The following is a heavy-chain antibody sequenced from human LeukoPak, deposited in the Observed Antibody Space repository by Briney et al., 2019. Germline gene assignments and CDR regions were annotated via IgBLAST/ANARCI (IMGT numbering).Heavy chain of an antibody. V-gene: IGHV1-46*01. CDR1: GYTFTSYY. Sequence: ASVKVSCKASGYTFTSYYMHWVRQAPGRGLEWMGIINPGGGSTTYAQKFQGRVTMTGDTSTSTVYMELSSLRSDDTAVYYCAKGEPQWHEAFDIWGQGTMVTVSS. D-gene: IGHD6-19*01. CDR2: INPGGGST. J-gene: IGHJ3*02. CDR3: AKGEPQWHEAFDI.